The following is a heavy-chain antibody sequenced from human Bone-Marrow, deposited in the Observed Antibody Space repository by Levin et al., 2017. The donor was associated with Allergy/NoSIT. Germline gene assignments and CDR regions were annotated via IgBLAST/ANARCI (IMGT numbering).Heavy chain of an antibody. J-gene: IGHJ5*02. V-gene: IGHV1-2*06. CDR2: INPNNGDT. CDR1: GYSFTGYY. Sequence: GGSLRLSCKASGYSFTGYYIQWVRQAPGQGLEWMGRINPNNGDTYNAQKFQGRVTMTRDTSISTAYMELSRLTSDDAALYYCTRLFPGIAVSGSGFDPWGQGTLVAVSS. CDR3: TRLFPGIAVSGSGFDP. D-gene: IGHD6-19*01.